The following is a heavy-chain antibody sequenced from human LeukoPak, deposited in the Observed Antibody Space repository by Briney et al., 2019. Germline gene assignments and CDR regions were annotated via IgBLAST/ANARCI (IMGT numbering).Heavy chain of an antibody. CDR1: GYTFTSYG. Sequence: GASVKVSCKASGYTFTSYGISWVRQAPGQGLEWMGWISAYNGNTNYAQKLQGRVTMTTDTSTSTAYMELRSLRSDDTAVYYCARSTEDYYDILPSPDNWFDPWGQGTLVTVSS. CDR3: ARSTEDYYDILPSPDNWFDP. D-gene: IGHD3-9*01. J-gene: IGHJ5*02. V-gene: IGHV1-18*01. CDR2: ISAYNGNT.